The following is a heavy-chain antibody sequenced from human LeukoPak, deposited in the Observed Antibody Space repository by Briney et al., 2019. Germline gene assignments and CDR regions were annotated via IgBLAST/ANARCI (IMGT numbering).Heavy chain of an antibody. CDR3: ARIPWVGELLGGDY. J-gene: IGHJ4*02. V-gene: IGHV3-33*01. CDR2: IWYDGSNQ. CDR1: GFTFSTNG. D-gene: IGHD3-10*01. Sequence: GGSLRLSFAAPGFTFSTNGMHWVRQTPAKGLERVAAIWYDGSNQCYEDSVKGRFTISRDNSKNTLYLQMNSLRAEDTAVYYCARIPWVGELLGGDYWGQGTLVTVSS.